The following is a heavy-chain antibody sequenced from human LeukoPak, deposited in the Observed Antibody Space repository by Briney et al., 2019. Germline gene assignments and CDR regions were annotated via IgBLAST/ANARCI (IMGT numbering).Heavy chain of an antibody. J-gene: IGHJ4*02. CDR1: GFTFDNFA. Sequence: GGSLRLSCAPSGFTFDNFAMTWVRQAPGKGLEWVSEIIGSGGSTYYADSVKGRFTISRDNSKNTLYLQMNSLRAEDTAIYYCARELFDFDYWGQGTLVTVSS. CDR3: ARELFDFDY. CDR2: IIGSGGST. D-gene: IGHD3-10*01. V-gene: IGHV3-23*01.